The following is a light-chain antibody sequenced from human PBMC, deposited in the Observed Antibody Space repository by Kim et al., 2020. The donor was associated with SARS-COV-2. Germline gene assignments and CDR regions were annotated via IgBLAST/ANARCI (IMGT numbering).Light chain of an antibody. CDR1: NIGGKN. CDR3: QVWDSSTVI. J-gene: IGLJ2*01. CDR2: RDI. V-gene: IGLV3-9*01. Sequence: SVARGQTARVTCGGYNIGGKNGHWYQHRPGQAPVLVIYRDINRPSGIPERFSGSNSGNTATLIISRAQAGDEADYYCQVWDSSTVIFGGGTQLTVL.